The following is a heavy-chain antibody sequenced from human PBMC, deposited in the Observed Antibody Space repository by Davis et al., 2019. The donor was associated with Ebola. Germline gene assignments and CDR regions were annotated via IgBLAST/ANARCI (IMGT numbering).Heavy chain of an antibody. CDR3: ARASYLIYYYYYGMDV. Sequence: AASVKVSCKASGYTFTSYGISWVRQAPGQRLEWMGWINAGNGNTKYSQKFQGRVTITRDTSANTAYMELSSLRSEDTAVYYCARASYLIYYYYYGMDVWGKGTTVTVSS. D-gene: IGHD1-26*01. CDR1: GYTFTSYG. CDR2: INAGNGNT. V-gene: IGHV1-3*01. J-gene: IGHJ6*04.